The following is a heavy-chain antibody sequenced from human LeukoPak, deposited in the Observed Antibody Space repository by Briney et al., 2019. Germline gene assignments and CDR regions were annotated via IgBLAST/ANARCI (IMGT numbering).Heavy chain of an antibody. CDR1: GGSISSYY. V-gene: IGHV4-59*01. CDR3: ARRGYFDY. CDR2: IYYSGST. Sequence: SETLSLTCTVSGGSISSYYWSWIRQPPGKGLEWIGYIYYSGSTNYNPSLKSRVSMSVDTSKNQFSLKLSSVTAADTAVYYCARRGYFDYWGQGTLVTVSS. J-gene: IGHJ4*02.